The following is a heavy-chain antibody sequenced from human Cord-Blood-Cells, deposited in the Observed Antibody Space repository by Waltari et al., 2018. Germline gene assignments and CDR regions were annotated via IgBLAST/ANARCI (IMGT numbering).Heavy chain of an antibody. J-gene: IGHJ4*02. V-gene: IGHV3-53*01. Sequence: EVQLVESGGGLIQPGGSLRLSCAASGFTVSSNYMSWVRQAPGKGVELFSVIYSGGSTYYADSVKGRFTISRDNSKNTLYLQMNSLRAEDTAVYYCARDIAAADPVDDYWGQGTLVTVSS. CDR1: GFTVSSNY. CDR3: ARDIAAADPVDDY. D-gene: IGHD6-13*01. CDR2: IYSGGST.